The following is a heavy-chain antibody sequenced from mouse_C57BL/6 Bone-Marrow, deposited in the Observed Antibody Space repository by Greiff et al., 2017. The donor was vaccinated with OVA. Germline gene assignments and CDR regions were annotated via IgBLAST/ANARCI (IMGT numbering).Heavy chain of an antibody. CDR3: AREGDDGYYYFDY. J-gene: IGHJ2*01. D-gene: IGHD2-3*01. CDR1: GFTFSDYG. CDR2: ISNLAYSI. V-gene: IGHV5-15*01. Sequence: DVHLVESGGGLVQPGGSLKLSCAASGFTFSDYGMAWVRQAPRKGPEWVAFISNLAYSIYYADTVTGRITISRENAKNTLYLEMSSLRSEDTAMYYCAREGDDGYYYFDYWGQGTTLTVSS.